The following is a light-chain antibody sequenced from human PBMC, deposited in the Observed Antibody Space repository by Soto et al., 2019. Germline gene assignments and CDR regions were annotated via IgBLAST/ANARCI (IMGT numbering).Light chain of an antibody. CDR1: KLGDKY. Sequence: SYELTQPPSVSVSPGQTASITCSGDKLGDKYACWYQQKSGQSPVLVIYQDNKRPSGIPERFSGSNSGNTATLTISGTQAMDEADYYCQAWDSSTAGVVFGGGTKVTVL. J-gene: IGLJ2*01. CDR3: QAWDSSTAGVV. CDR2: QDN. V-gene: IGLV3-1*01.